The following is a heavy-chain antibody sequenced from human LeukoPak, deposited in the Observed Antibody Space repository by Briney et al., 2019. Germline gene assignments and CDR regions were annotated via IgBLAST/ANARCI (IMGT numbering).Heavy chain of an antibody. D-gene: IGHD6-6*01. J-gene: IGHJ4*02. CDR3: ARSPIAARPKYFDY. V-gene: IGHV4-59*08. CDR1: GGSISSYY. CDR2: IYYSGST. Sequence: PSETLSLTCTVSGGSISSYYWSWIRQPPGKGLEWIGYIYYSGSTNYNPSLMSRVTISVDTSKNQFSLKLSSVTAADTAVYYCARSPIAARPKYFDYWGQGTLVTVSS.